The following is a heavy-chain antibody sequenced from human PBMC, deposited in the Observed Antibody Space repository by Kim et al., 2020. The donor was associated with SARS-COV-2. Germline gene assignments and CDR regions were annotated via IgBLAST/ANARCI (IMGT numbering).Heavy chain of an antibody. CDR3: AKDIGDYYYYYGMDV. V-gene: IGHV3-30*18. CDR2: ISYDGSNK. D-gene: IGHD4-17*01. J-gene: IGHJ6*02. Sequence: GGSLRLSCAASGFTFSSYGMHWVLQAPGKGLEWVAVISYDGSNKYYADSVKGRFTISRDNSKNTLYLQMNSLRAEDTAVYYCAKDIGDYYYYYGMDVWGQGTTVTVSS. CDR1: GFTFSSYG.